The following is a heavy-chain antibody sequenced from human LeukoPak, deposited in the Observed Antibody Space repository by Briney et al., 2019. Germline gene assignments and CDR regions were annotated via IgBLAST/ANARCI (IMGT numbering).Heavy chain of an antibody. CDR1: GFTFSSYA. V-gene: IGHV3-23*01. J-gene: IGHJ1*01. CDR3: ATDASIVGRLGYFQH. D-gene: IGHD6-6*01. Sequence: PGGSLRLSCEGYGFTFSSYAMSWVRQAPGKGLEWVSGISGNGNSPYYADSVKGRFTISRDNSKNTLYLQMNSLRAEDTAVYYCATDASIVGRLGYFQHWGQGTLVTVSS. CDR2: ISGNGNSP.